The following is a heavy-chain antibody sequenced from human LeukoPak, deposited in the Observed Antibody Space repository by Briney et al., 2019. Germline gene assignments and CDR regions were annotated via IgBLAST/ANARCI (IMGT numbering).Heavy chain of an antibody. CDR3: ARDSEGYYFDY. V-gene: IGHV4-59*01. CDR1: GGSISSYY. J-gene: IGHJ4*02. Sequence: PSETLSLTYTVSGGSISSYYWSWIRQPPGKGLEWIGYIYYGGSTNYNPSLKSRVTISVDTSKNQFSLKLSSVTAADTAVYYCARDSEGYYFDYWGQGTLVTVSS. CDR2: IYYGGST.